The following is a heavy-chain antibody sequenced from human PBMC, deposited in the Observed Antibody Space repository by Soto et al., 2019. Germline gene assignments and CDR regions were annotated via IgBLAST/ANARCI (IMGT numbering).Heavy chain of an antibody. D-gene: IGHD6-19*01. Sequence: QVQLQESAPGLVKPSETLSLTCTVSGGSISTYYWSWIRQPPGKGLEWIGYVYYSGSSDYNPSLNSRDTISVDTSKNQVSLKLSSVTAADTAVYYCARSTGWANWFDPWGQGTLVTVSS. CDR2: VYYSGSS. CDR3: ARSTGWANWFDP. V-gene: IGHV4-59*01. J-gene: IGHJ5*02. CDR1: GGSISTYY.